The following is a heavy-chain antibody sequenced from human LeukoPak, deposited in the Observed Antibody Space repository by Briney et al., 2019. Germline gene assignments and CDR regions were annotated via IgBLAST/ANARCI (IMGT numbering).Heavy chain of an antibody. Sequence: PSETLSLTCTVSGGSISSGSYYWSWIRQPAGKGPEWIGRIYTSGSTNYNPSLKSRVTISVDTSKNQFSLKLSSVTAADTAVYYCARGRCGGDCYGWFDPWGQGTLVTVSS. J-gene: IGHJ5*02. CDR3: ARGRCGGDCYGWFDP. V-gene: IGHV4-61*02. CDR2: IYTSGST. D-gene: IGHD2-21*01. CDR1: GGSISSGSYY.